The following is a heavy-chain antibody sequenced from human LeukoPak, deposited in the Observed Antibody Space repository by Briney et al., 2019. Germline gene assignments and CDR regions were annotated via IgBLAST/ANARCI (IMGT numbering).Heavy chain of an antibody. Sequence: SGTLSLTCAVSGVSISTSNWWRWVRQPPGKGLEWIGVIYHSGTTNYTPSLKSRLTISVDKSKNQISLNLMSETAADTAVYYCAREGSKGPFDYWGQGTLVTVSS. CDR2: IYHSGTT. V-gene: IGHV4-4*02. J-gene: IGHJ4*02. CDR3: AREGSKGPFDY. D-gene: IGHD4-11*01. CDR1: GVSISTSNW.